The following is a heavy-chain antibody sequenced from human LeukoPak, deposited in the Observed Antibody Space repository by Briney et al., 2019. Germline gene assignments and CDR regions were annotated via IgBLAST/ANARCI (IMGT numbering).Heavy chain of an antibody. D-gene: IGHD5/OR15-5a*01. Sequence: PGGSLRLSCAVSGFTFSRYAMSWVRQAPGKGLEWVSAISGSGGSTYYADSVKGRFTISRDNSKNTLYLQMNSLRAEDTAVYYCAKDVLYDDNVVDYWGQGTLVTVSS. CDR1: GFTFSRYA. V-gene: IGHV3-23*01. CDR2: ISGSGGST. J-gene: IGHJ4*02. CDR3: AKDVLYDDNVVDY.